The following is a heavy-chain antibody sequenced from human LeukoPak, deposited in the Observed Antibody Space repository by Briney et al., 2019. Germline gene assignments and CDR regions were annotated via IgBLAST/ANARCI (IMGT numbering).Heavy chain of an antibody. V-gene: IGHV7-4-1*02. D-gene: IGHD1-14*01. CDR1: GYTFSSYS. CDR3: ARKKVEPDRYFDY. Sequence: EASVKVSCKASGYTFSSYSMNWVRQVPGQGLELMGWINTNTGNPTYAQGFTGRFVFYLDTSVSTAYLQISSLKAEDTAVYYCARKKVEPDRYFDYWGQGTLVTVSS. CDR2: INTNTGNP. J-gene: IGHJ4*02.